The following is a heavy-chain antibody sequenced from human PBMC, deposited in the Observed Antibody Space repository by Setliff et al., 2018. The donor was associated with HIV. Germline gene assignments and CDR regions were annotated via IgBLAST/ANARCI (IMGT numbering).Heavy chain of an antibody. CDR3: ARDVDKLMALSWFDP. V-gene: IGHV4-4*08. D-gene: IGHD5-12*01. Sequence: SETLSLTCTVSGVSGGSINNYQWSWIRQPPGKGLEWIGYIYTSGSSNYNPSLKSRVTISIDTSKNQFSLKLSSVTAADTAMYYCARDVDKLMALSWFDPWGQGTLVTVSS. J-gene: IGHJ5*02. CDR2: IYTSGSS. CDR1: GGSINNYQ.